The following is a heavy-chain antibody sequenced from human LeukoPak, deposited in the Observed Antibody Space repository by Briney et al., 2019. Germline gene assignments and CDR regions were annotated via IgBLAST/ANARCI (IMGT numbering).Heavy chain of an antibody. CDR2: IGHSGGRT. CDR1: GFTFNNYA. CDR3: AKDQGSGHGAYTWGTFDY. Sequence: PGGSLRLSCAASGFTFNNYAMTWVRQAPGKGLEWVSTIGHSGGRTYYADSLEGRFAISRDNSKNTLFLQMNSLRAEDTAVYYCAKDQGSGHGAYTWGTFDYWGLETLVTVFS. J-gene: IGHJ4*01. V-gene: IGHV3-23*01. D-gene: IGHD3-16*01.